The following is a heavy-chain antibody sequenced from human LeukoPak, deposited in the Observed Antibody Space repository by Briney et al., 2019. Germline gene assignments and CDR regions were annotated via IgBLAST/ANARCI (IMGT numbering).Heavy chain of an antibody. J-gene: IGHJ4*02. V-gene: IGHV3-74*01. CDR2: INSDGSST. CDR1: GFTFSSYW. Sequence: GGSLRLSCAASGFTFSSYWMHWVRQAPGKGLVWVSRINSDGSSTSYADSVKGRFTISRDNAKNTLYLQMNSLRAEDTAVYYCARLWGIAAELDYWGRGTLVTVSS. D-gene: IGHD6-13*01. CDR3: ARLWGIAAELDY.